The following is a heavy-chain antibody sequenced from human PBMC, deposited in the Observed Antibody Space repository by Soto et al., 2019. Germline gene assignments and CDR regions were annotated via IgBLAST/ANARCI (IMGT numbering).Heavy chain of an antibody. J-gene: IGHJ4*02. CDR2: ISNAGST. Sequence: EVQLLESGGGLVQPGGSLRLSCAASGFTFSSYAMSWVRQAPGKGLEWVSTISNAGSTNHADSVKGRFTISRDNSKNTLYLQMNSLRAEDTAVYYCAKRLAQNFDYWGQGTLVTVSS. CDR3: AKRLAQNFDY. V-gene: IGHV3-23*01. CDR1: GFTFSSYA.